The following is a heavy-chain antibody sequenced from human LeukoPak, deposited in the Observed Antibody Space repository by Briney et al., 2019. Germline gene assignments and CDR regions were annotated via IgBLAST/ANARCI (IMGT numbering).Heavy chain of an antibody. D-gene: IGHD3-16*01. CDR2: IKSDGSEK. J-gene: IGHJ4*02. CDR1: GFIFSSFW. CDR3: ARGVRTYGY. V-gene: IGHV3-7*04. Sequence: GGPLRLSCAASGFIFSSFWMTWVRRTPGKGLEWVANIKSDGSEKYYVDSAKGRFTISRDNANNSLYLQMSSLRAEDTAVYYCARGVRTYGYWGQGILVTVSS.